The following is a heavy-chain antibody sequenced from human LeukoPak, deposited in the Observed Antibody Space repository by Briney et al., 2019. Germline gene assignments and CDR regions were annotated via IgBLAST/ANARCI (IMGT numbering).Heavy chain of an antibody. CDR1: GFTFSSYS. J-gene: IGHJ4*02. CDR2: ISSSSSYI. CDR3: ARAFGGIAHVFDY. Sequence: PGGSLRLSCAASGFTFSSYSMNWVRQAPGKGLEWVSSISSSSSYIYYADSVKGRFTISRDNAKNSLYLQMNSLRAEDTAVYYCARAFGGIAHVFDYWGQGTLVTVSS. D-gene: IGHD6-13*01. V-gene: IGHV3-21*01.